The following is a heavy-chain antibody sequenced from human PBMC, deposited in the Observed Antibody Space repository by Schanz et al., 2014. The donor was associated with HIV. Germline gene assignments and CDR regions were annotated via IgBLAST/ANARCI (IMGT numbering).Heavy chain of an antibody. V-gene: IGHV3-23*01. J-gene: IGHJ5*02. CDR3: VKAYSSGFSGAGS. CDR2: ISASGGST. CDR1: GFTFSSYA. D-gene: IGHD5-18*01. Sequence: EVQLLESGGGFVQPGGSLRLSCAASGFTFSSYAMSWVRQAPGKGLEWVSTISASGGSTYYADSVLARFTISRDNSKNTLFLQINGLRAEDTAIYYCVKAYSSGFSGAGSWGQGALVTVSS.